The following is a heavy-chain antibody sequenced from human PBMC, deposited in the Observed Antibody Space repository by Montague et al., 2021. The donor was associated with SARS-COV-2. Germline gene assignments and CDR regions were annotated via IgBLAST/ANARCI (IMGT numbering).Heavy chain of an antibody. J-gene: IGHJ6*02. Sequence: PALVKPTQTLTLTCSFSGFSLSTTGMCISWIRQPPGKALEWLALIGWDGNKYYSTPLKTRLTISKDTSKDQVVLTMTKMDPVDTATYYCARVGFGHYDAVDVWGQGTTVTVSS. CDR2: IGWDGNK. D-gene: IGHD1-26*01. CDR3: ARVGFGHYDAVDV. CDR1: GFSLSTTGMC. V-gene: IGHV2-70*13.